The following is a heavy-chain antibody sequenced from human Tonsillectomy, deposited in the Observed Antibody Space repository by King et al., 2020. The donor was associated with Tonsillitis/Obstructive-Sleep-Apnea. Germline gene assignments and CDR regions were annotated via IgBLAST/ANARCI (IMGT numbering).Heavy chain of an antibody. Sequence: VQLVESGGGLVQPGGSLRLSCAASGFTFSSYWMHWVRQAPGKGLVWVSRINSDGSSTSYADSVKGRFTISRDNAKNTLHLQMNSLRAEDTAVYYCARARRITMIVPRFDPWGQGTLVTVSS. CDR2: INSDGSST. D-gene: IGHD3-22*01. V-gene: IGHV3-74*01. J-gene: IGHJ5*02. CDR3: ARARRITMIVPRFDP. CDR1: GFTFSSYW.